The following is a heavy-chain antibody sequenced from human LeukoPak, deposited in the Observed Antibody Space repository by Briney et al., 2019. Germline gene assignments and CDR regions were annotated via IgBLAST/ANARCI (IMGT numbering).Heavy chain of an antibody. CDR3: ARKDGDG. CDR2: IYYSGST. D-gene: IGHD5-24*01. V-gene: IGHV4-59*01. J-gene: IGHJ4*02. CDR1: GGSISSYY. Sequence: SETLSLTCTVSGGSISSYYWSWIRQPPGKGLEWIGYIYYSGSTNYNPSLKSRVTISVDTSKNQFSLKLSSVTAADTAMYYCARKDGDGWGQGTLVTVSS.